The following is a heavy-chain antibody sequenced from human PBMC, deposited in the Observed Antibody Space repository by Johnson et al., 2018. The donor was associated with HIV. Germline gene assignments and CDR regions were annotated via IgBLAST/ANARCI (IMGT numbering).Heavy chain of an antibody. CDR1: GFTFSSYG. Sequence: QVQLVESGGGLVQPGGSLRLSCAASGFTFSSYGMHWVRQAPGKGLEWVAFIRYDGANKYYADSVKGRFTISRDNSKNTQHLQMNSRRAADTAVYYCARGGSGGAFDIWGQGTMVTVSS. D-gene: IGHD2-15*01. J-gene: IGHJ3*02. V-gene: IGHV3-30*02. CDR3: ARGGSGGAFDI. CDR2: IRYDGANK.